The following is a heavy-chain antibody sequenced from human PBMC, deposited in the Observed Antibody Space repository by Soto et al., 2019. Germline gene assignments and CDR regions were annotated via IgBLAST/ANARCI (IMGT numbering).Heavy chain of an antibody. Sequence: GGSLRLSCAASGFTFSSYAMSWVRQAPGKGLEWVSAISGSGGSTYYADSVKGRFTISRDNSKNSMYRQMNRLRAEDTAVYYFAKDDGSGSYYNYYCMDVWGQGTTVTVSS. J-gene: IGHJ6*02. CDR2: ISGSGGST. V-gene: IGHV3-23*01. D-gene: IGHD3-10*01. CDR1: GFTFSSYA. CDR3: AKDDGSGSYYNYYCMDV.